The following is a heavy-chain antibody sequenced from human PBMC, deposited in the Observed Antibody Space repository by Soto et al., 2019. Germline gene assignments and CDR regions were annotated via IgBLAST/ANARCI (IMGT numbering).Heavy chain of an antibody. CDR2: ISWNSGSI. CDR1: GFTFDDYA. D-gene: IGHD3-10*01. CDR3: AKDMGFGEFKAFDI. J-gene: IGHJ3*02. V-gene: IGHV3-9*01. Sequence: GGSLRLSCAASGFTFDDYAMHWVRQAPGKGLEWVSGISWNSGSIGYADSVKGRFTISRDNAKNSLYLQMNSLRAEDTALYYCAKDMGFGEFKAFDIWGQGTMVTVSS.